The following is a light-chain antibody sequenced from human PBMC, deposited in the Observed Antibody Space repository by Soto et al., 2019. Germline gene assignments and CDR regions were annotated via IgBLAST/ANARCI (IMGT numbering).Light chain of an antibody. CDR1: QSLVYSDGRTY. CDR3: MQGTHVPFI. V-gene: IGKV2D-30*01. Sequence: DVVVTQSPLSLSVTLGQPASISCRCSQSLVYSDGRTYLTWFHQRPGQSPRRLIYKVSNLDSGVPDRLSGSGSVTDFTLKISRVEAEDVGLYYCMQGTHVPFIFGQGTRLEIK. CDR2: KVS. J-gene: IGKJ5*01.